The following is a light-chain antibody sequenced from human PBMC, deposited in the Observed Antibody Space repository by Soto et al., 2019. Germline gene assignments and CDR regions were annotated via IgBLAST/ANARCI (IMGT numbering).Light chain of an antibody. Sequence: QSALTQPPSVSGSPGQSVTISCTGTSSDVGSYNRVSWYQQPPGTAPKLMIYEVSNRPSGVPDRFSGSKSGNTASLTISGLQAEEEADYYCRSYTSSSTSVVFGGGTKLTVL. J-gene: IGLJ2*01. CDR2: EVS. CDR1: SSDVGSYNR. CDR3: RSYTSSSTSVV. V-gene: IGLV2-18*02.